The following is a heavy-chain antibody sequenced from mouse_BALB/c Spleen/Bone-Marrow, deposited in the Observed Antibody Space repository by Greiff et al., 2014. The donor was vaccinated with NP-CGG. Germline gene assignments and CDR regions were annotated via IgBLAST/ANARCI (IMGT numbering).Heavy chain of an antibody. CDR2: INPNNGGT. Sequence: VQLQQPGPELVKPGASVRISCKASGYTFTDYNMDWVKQSHGKRLEWIGDINPNNGGTIYNQKFKGKATLTVDKSSSTAYMELRSLTSEDTAVYYCARAGYYPFFAYWGQGTLVTVST. V-gene: IGHV1-18*01. J-gene: IGHJ3*01. CDR3: ARAGYYPFFAY. D-gene: IGHD2-3*01. CDR1: GYTFTDYN.